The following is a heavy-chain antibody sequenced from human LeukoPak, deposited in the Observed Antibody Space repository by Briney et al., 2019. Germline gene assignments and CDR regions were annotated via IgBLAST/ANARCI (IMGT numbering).Heavy chain of an antibody. CDR2: IYPGDSDT. D-gene: IGHD6-13*01. J-gene: IGHJ5*02. V-gene: IGHV5-51*01. CDR3: ARGGGGQQLVHRLWFDP. Sequence: GKSLKISCKGSGYSFTSYWIGWVRQMPGKGLEWMGIIYPGDSDTKYSPSFQGQVTISADKSISTAYLQWSSLKASDTAMYYCARGGGGQQLVHRLWFDPWGQGTLVTVS. CDR1: GYSFTSYW.